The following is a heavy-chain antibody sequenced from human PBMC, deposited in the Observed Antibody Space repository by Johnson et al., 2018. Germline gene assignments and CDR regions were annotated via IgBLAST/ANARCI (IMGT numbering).Heavy chain of an antibody. CDR3: AREVSAVGIAPPEYFQH. D-gene: IGHD6-13*01. J-gene: IGHJ1*01. CDR1: GGTFSSYA. Sequence: QVQLVQSGAEVKKPGSSVKVSCKASGGTFSSYAISWVRQAPGQGLEWMGGIIPIFGTANYAQKFQGRVTITADESTSPAYMELSSLRSEDTAVYYCAREVSAVGIAPPEYFQHWGQGTLVTVSS. CDR2: IIPIFGTA. V-gene: IGHV1-69*12.